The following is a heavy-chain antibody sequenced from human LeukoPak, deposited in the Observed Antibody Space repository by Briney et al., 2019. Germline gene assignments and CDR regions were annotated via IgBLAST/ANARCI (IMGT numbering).Heavy chain of an antibody. CDR1: GDSVSSDNAA. CDR2: TYYRSKWYN. V-gene: IGHV6-1*01. CDR3: ARGDGYAWYGAAFDI. Sequence: SQTLSLTCAISGDSVSSDNAAWNWIRQSPSRGLEWLGRTYYRSKWYNDYAVSVKSRITINPDIFKNQFSLQLKSVTRDDTAVYYCARGDGYAWYGAAFDIWGQGTMVSVSS. J-gene: IGHJ3*02. D-gene: IGHD5-18*01.